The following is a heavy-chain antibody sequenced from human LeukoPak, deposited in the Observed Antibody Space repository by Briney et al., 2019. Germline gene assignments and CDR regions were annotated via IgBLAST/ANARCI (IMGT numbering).Heavy chain of an antibody. D-gene: IGHD3-16*01. V-gene: IGHV4-30-4*07. Sequence: SETLSLTCAVSGGSISSSGYSWSWIRQPPGKGLEWIGYIYYSGSTYYNPSLKSRVTISVDTSKNQFSLKLSSVTAADTAVYYCARDSWESTRNFDYWGQGTLVTVSS. CDR3: ARDSWESTRNFDY. CDR2: IYYSGST. J-gene: IGHJ4*02. CDR1: GGSISSSGYS.